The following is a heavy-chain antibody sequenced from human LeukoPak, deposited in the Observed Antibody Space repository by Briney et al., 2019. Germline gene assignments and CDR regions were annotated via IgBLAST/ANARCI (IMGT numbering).Heavy chain of an antibody. Sequence: GGSLRLSCAASGFTFSSYGMHWVRQAPGKGLEWVAFIRYDGSNKYYADSVKGRFTISRDNSKNTLYLQMNSLRAEDTAVYYCAKDIVVVPAAIEDAFDIWGQGTMVTVSS. CDR3: AKDIVVVPAAIEDAFDI. CDR1: GFTFSSYG. J-gene: IGHJ3*02. V-gene: IGHV3-30*02. CDR2: IRYDGSNK. D-gene: IGHD2-2*02.